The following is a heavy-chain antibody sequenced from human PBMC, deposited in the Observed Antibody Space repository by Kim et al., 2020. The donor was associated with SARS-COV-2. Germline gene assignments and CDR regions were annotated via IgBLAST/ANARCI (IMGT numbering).Heavy chain of an antibody. CDR1: GFTFSDYY. D-gene: IGHD4-17*01. CDR2: ISSSGSTI. CDR3: ARDSVTTLSDYGMDV. V-gene: IGHV3-11*04. J-gene: IGHJ6*02. Sequence: GGSLRLSCAASGFTFSDYYMSWIRQAPGKGLEWVSYISSSGSTIYYADSVKGRFTISRDNAKNSLYLQMNSLRAEDTAVYYCARDSVTTLSDYGMDVWGQGTTVTVSS.